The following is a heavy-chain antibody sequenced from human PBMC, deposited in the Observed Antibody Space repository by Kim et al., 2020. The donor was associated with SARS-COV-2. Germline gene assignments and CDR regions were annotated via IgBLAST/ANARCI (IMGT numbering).Heavy chain of an antibody. CDR3: ARARTAAAAGRGAFDI. CDR1: GGSFSGYY. CDR2: INHSGST. Sequence: SETLSLTCAVYGGSFSGYYWSWIRQPPGKGLEWIGEINHSGSTNYNPSLKSRVTISVDTSKNQFSLKLSSVTAADTAVYYCARARTAAAAGRGAFDIWGQGTMVTVSS. V-gene: IGHV4-34*01. J-gene: IGHJ3*02. D-gene: IGHD6-13*01.